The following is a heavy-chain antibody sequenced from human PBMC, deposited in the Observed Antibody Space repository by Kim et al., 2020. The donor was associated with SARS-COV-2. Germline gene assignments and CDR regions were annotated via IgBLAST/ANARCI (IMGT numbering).Heavy chain of an antibody. Sequence: GGSLRLSCAASGFTFSSYGMHWVRQAPGKGLEWVAVIWYDGSNKYYADSVKGRFTISRDNSKNTLYLQMNSLRAEDTAVYYCAKDRHCSGGSCYPDYWGQGTLVTVSS. CDR2: IWYDGSNK. J-gene: IGHJ4*02. CDR1: GFTFSSYG. CDR3: AKDRHCSGGSCYPDY. D-gene: IGHD2-15*01. V-gene: IGHV3-33*06.